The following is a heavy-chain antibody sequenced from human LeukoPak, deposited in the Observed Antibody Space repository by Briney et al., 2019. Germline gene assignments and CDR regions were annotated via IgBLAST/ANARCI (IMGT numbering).Heavy chain of an antibody. CDR1: GYTFTSYD. CDR2: MNPNNGNA. CDR3: ARLASSSWPLYYYYGMDV. D-gene: IGHD6-13*01. V-gene: IGHV1-8*01. J-gene: IGHJ6*02. Sequence: ASVKVSCKASGYTFTSYDINWVRQATGQGLEWMGWMNPNNGNAGYAQKFQGRVTMTRSTSISTAYMELSSLRSEDTAVYYCARLASSSWPLYYYYGMDVWGQGTTVTVSS.